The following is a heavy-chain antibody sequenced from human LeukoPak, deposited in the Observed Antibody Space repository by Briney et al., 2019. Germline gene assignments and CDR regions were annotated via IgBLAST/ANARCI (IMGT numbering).Heavy chain of an antibody. D-gene: IGHD1-26*01. CDR1: GFSFSSYG. J-gene: IGHJ3*02. CDR3: AKGYLGASHTFDI. CDR2: ISYDGSNK. Sequence: GRSLRLSCAASGFSFSSYGMHWVRQAPGKGLEWVAVISYDGSNKHYADPVKGRFTISRDTSKNALYLQMNSLRGEDTAVYYCAKGYLGASHTFDIWGQGTMVTVSS. V-gene: IGHV3-30*18.